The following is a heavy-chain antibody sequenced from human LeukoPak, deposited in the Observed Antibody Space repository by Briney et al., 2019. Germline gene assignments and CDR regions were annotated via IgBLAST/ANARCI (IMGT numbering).Heavy chain of an antibody. CDR2: INPNSGGT. J-gene: IGHJ6*03. Sequence: GASVTVSCKASGYTFTGYYMHWVRQAPGQGLEWMGWINPNSGGTNYAQKFQGRVTMTRDTSISTAYMELSRLRSDDTAVYYCARDLYYGSAPMDVWGKGTTVTISS. V-gene: IGHV1-2*02. CDR3: ARDLYYGSAPMDV. CDR1: GYTFTGYY. D-gene: IGHD3-10*01.